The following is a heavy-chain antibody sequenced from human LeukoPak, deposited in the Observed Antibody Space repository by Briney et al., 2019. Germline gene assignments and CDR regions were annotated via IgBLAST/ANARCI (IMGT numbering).Heavy chain of an antibody. CDR3: TITGLVLDAFNI. D-gene: IGHD1-14*01. V-gene: IGHV3-15*01. CDR2: IKSKTDGGTT. CDR1: GFTFSNAW. J-gene: IGHJ3*02. Sequence: GGSLRLSCTASGFTFSNAWMSWLRQAPGKGLEWVGHIKSKTDGGTTDYAAPVKGRFTISRDDSKYTLYLQMNSLKTEDTAVYYCTITGLVLDAFNIWGQGTMVTVSS.